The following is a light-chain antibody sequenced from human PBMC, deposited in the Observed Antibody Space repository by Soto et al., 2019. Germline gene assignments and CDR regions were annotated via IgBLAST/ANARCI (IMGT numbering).Light chain of an antibody. J-gene: IGLJ2*01. CDR2: GNS. CDR1: SSNIGAGYD. CDR3: QSYHSSLSGHLV. Sequence: QSVLTQPPSVSGAPGQRVTISCTGSSSNIGAGYDVHWYQQLPGTAPKLLIYGNSNRPSGVPDRFSGSKSGTSASLAITGLQAEDEADYYYQSYHSSLSGHLVFGGGTKLTVL. V-gene: IGLV1-40*01.